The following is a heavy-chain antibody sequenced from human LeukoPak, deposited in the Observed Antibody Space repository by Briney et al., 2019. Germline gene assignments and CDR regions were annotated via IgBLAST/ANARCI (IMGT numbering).Heavy chain of an antibody. J-gene: IGHJ3*02. CDR1: GTTISSHY. V-gene: IGHV4-59*11. CDR3: ALDTSGWSDDSFDI. CDR2: IHYSGNS. D-gene: IGHD6-19*01. Sequence: SETLSLTCTVSGTTISSHYWSWIRQPPGKGLEWIGYIHYSGNSNYNPSLKSRVTISVDTSNNQFSLKVRSVTAAVTAVYYCALDTSGWSDDSFDIWGQGTTVTVSS.